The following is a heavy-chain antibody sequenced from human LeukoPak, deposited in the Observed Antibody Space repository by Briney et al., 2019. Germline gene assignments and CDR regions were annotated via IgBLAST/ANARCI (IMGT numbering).Heavy chain of an antibody. J-gene: IGHJ6*03. CDR3: AKRAGPTYYYDSSGYYSYMDV. Sequence: GGSLRLSCAASGFTFSSYAMSWVRQAPGKGLEWVSAISGSGGSTYYADSVKGRFTISRDNSKNTLYLQMNSLRAEDTAVYYCAKRAGPTYYYDSSGYYSYMDVWGKGTTVTVSS. D-gene: IGHD3-22*01. CDR2: ISGSGGST. CDR1: GFTFSSYA. V-gene: IGHV3-23*01.